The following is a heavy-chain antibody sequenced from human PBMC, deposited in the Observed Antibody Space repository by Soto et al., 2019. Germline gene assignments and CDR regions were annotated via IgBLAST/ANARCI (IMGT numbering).Heavy chain of an antibody. V-gene: IGHV3-7*03. CDR3: ARDGDRVRYYNGFDY. CDR2: IKQDGSEK. Sequence: XVSLGLSCAASGFTFSSYWMSWVRQAPGEGLEWVANIKQDGSEKYYVDSVKGRFTISRDNAKNSLYLQMNSLRAEDTAVYYCARDGDRVRYYNGFDYWGQGTLVTVSS. D-gene: IGHD3-10*01. J-gene: IGHJ4*02. CDR1: GFTFSSYW.